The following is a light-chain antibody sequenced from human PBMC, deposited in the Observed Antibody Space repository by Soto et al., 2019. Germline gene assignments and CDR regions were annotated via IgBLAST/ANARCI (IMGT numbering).Light chain of an antibody. V-gene: IGLV1-44*01. J-gene: IGLJ2*01. CDR2: SND. CDR1: TSNIGTNT. CDR3: ATWDDSLNVV. Sequence: QSVLTQSPSASGTPGQRVSISYSGSTSNIGTNTVSWYQHVPGTAPKLLIYSNDQRPSAVPGRFSGSKSGTSASLAISGLLSEDEADYYCATWDDSLNVVFGGGTKLTVL.